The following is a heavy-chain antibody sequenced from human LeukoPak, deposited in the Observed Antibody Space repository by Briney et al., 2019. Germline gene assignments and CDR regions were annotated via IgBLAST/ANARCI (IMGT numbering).Heavy chain of an antibody. J-gene: IGHJ4*02. V-gene: IGHV3-7*02. CDR3: AFSRIAVAGTQFDY. Sequence: PGGSLRLSCAASGFTFSNYWMSWVRQAPGKGLEWVANIKQDVSEKYYVDSVKGRFTISRDNAKNSLYLQMSSLRGEDTAVYYCAFSRIAVAGTQFDYWGQGTLVTVSS. D-gene: IGHD6-19*01. CDR1: GFTFSNYW. CDR2: IKQDVSEK.